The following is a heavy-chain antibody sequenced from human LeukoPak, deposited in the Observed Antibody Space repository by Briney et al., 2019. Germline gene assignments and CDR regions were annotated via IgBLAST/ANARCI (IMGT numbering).Heavy chain of an antibody. J-gene: IGHJ4*02. CDR2: INHSGST. Sequence: SETLSLTCAVYGGSFSGYYWSWIRQPPGKGLEWIGEINHSGSTNYSPSLKSRVTISVDTSKNQFSLKLSSVTAADTAVYYCARRPGYSSSWYRLRLDYWGQGTLVTVSS. CDR1: GGSFSGYY. V-gene: IGHV4-34*01. CDR3: ARRPGYSSSWYRLRLDY. D-gene: IGHD6-13*01.